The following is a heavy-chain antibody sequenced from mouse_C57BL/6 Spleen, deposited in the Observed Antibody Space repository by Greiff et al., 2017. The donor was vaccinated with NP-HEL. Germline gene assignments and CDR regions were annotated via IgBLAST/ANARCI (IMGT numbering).Heavy chain of an antibody. CDR2: INPGSGGT. Sequence: VQLQQSGAELVRPGTSVKVSCKASGYAFTNYLIEWVKQRPGQGLEWIGVINPGSGGTNYNEKFKGKATLTADKSSSTAYMQLSSLTSDDSAVYFCARSGGNYFDYWGQGTTLTVSS. D-gene: IGHD3-2*02. V-gene: IGHV1-54*01. CDR3: ARSGGNYFDY. CDR1: GYAFTNYL. J-gene: IGHJ2*01.